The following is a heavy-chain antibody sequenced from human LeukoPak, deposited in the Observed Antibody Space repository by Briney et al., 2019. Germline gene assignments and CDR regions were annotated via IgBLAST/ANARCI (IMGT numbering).Heavy chain of an antibody. CDR2: IWYDGSNK. V-gene: IGHV3-33*01. D-gene: IGHD6-13*01. CDR1: GFTFSSYG. Sequence: GGSLRLSCAASGFTFSSYGMHWVRQAPGKGLEWVAVIWYDGSNKYYADSVKGRFTISRDNSKNSLYLQMNSLRAEDTAVYYCASTESSSWSNYYYYYGMDVWGQGTTVTVSS. CDR3: ASTESSSWSNYYYYYGMDV. J-gene: IGHJ6*02.